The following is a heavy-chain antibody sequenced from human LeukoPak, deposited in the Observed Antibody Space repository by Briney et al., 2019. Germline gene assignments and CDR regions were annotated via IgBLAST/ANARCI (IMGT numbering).Heavy chain of an antibody. CDR2: LSRSGSTI. CDR1: GFTFNSYS. J-gene: IGHJ4*02. Sequence: PGGSLRLSCAASGFTFNSYSMKWVRQAPGKGLEWISYLSRSGSTIYYAASAKGRFTISRDNAKNTLYLQMNSLRAEDTAVYYCARGRYYLDSWGQGTLVTVSS. D-gene: IGHD3-3*01. CDR3: ARGRYYLDS. V-gene: IGHV3-48*04.